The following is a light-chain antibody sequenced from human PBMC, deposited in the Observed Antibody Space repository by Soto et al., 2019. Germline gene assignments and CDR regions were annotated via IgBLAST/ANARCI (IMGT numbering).Light chain of an antibody. J-gene: IGKJ5*01. V-gene: IGKV3D-11*01. CDR2: DAS. CDR3: QQRTKWQIT. Sequence: EFVWTQSPATLSLPPWVRATLSSRASQGGTSYLAWYQQKPGQAPRLLIYDASNRAPGIPARFSGSGPGTDFTLTISSLEPEDFAVYYCQQRTKWQITFGQGTRLEIK. CDR1: QGGTSY.